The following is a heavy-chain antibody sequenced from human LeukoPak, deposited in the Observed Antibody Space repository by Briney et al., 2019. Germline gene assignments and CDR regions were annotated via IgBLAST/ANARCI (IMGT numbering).Heavy chain of an antibody. CDR2: IYYSGST. V-gene: IGHV4-39*07. CDR3: ARHWGPATYYFDS. Sequence: PSETLSLTCTVSGGSISSSSYYWGWIRQPPGKGLEWIGSIYYSGSTYYNPSLKSRVTMSIDTSNNQFSLKVNSVTAADTAMYFCARHWGPATYYFDSWGQGTLVTVSS. CDR1: GGSISSSSYY. J-gene: IGHJ4*02. D-gene: IGHD7-27*01.